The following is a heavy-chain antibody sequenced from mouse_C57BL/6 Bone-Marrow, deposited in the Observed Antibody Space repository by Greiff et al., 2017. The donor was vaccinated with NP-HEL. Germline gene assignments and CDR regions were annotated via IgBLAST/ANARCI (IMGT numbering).Heavy chain of an antibody. V-gene: IGHV5-6*01. CDR3: ARHRRRQYAIDY. J-gene: IGHJ4*01. CDR2: ISSGGSYT. CDR1: GFTFSSYG. Sequence: EVQVVESGGDLVKPGGSLKLSCAASGFTFSSYGMSWVRQTPDKRLEWVATISSGGSYTYYPGSVKGRLTISRDNAKNTLYLQMSSLKSEDTAMYYCARHRRRQYAIDYWGQGTSVNVSS.